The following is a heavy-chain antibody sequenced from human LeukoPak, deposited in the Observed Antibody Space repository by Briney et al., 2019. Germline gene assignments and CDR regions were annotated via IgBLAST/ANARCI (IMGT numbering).Heavy chain of an antibody. CDR3: ARDLGTYYYDSSGSFFDY. V-gene: IGHV1-69*04. D-gene: IGHD3-22*01. CDR1: GGTFSSYA. J-gene: IGHJ4*02. Sequence: ASVKVSCKASGGTFSSYAISWVRQAPGQGLEWMGRIIPIFGIASYAQKFQGRVTITADKSTSTAYMELSSLRSEDTAVYYCARDLGTYYYDSSGSFFDYWGQGTLVTVSS. CDR2: IIPIFGIA.